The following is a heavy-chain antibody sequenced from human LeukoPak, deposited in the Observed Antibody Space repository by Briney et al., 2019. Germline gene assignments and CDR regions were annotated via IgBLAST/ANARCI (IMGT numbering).Heavy chain of an antibody. CDR1: GGSFSGYY. CDR3: ARKKGSSWYYWFDP. J-gene: IGHJ5*02. CDR2: INHSGST. Sequence: PSKTLSLTCAVYGGSFSGYYWSWIRQPPGKGLEWIGEINHSGSTNYNPSLKSRVTISVDTSKNQFSLKLSSVTAADTAVYYCARKKGSSWYYWFDPWGQGTLVTVSS. V-gene: IGHV4-34*01. D-gene: IGHD6-13*01.